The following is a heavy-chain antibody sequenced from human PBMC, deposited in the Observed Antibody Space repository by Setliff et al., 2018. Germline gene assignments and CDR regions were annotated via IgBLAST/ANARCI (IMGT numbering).Heavy chain of an antibody. CDR1: GFTFSSYA. V-gene: IGHV3-23*01. D-gene: IGHD3-3*01. Sequence: GGSLRLSCAASGFTFSSYAMSWVRQAPGKGLEWVSAISGSGGSTYYADSVKGRFTISRDNSKNTLYLQMNSLSAEDTAVYYCAKDPQIRFLEWLSRVYFDYWGQGTLVTVSS. J-gene: IGHJ4*02. CDR3: AKDPQIRFLEWLSRVYFDY. CDR2: ISGSGGST.